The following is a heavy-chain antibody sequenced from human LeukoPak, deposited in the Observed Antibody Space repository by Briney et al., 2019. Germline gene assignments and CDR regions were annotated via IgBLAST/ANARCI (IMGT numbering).Heavy chain of an antibody. V-gene: IGHV3-23*01. Sequence: GGSLRLSCAASGFNFVSYSMSWVRQAPGKGLEWVSVIRGSGVSTYYADSVKGRFTISRDNSKNTLYLQMNSLRAEDTATYYCAKRQGSSASCYDYWGQGSLVTVSS. CDR3: AKRQGSSASCYDY. J-gene: IGHJ4*02. CDR1: GFNFVSYS. D-gene: IGHD2-2*01. CDR2: IRGSGVST.